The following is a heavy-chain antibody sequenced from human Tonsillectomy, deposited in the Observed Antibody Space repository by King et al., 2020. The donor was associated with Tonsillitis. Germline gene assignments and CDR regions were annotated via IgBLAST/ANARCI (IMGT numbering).Heavy chain of an antibody. V-gene: IGHV3-23*04. CDR3: AKQNYVVNSADSFDY. CDR1: GFTFSSYA. CDR2: ISGSGGST. Sequence: VQLVESGGGLVQRGGSLRLSCAASGFTFSSYAMSWVRQAPGKGLEWVSAISGSGGSTYYADSVQGRFTIARVNSKNTLYLQMNSLRAEDTAVYYCAKQNYVVNSADSFDYWGQGTLVTVSS. D-gene: IGHD4-23*01. J-gene: IGHJ4*02.